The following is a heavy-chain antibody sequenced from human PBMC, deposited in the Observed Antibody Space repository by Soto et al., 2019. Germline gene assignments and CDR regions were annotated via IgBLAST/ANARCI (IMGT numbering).Heavy chain of an antibody. CDR2: ISGSGGST. V-gene: IGHV3-23*01. CDR3: AKAGDEDYYVWGSYRYTGYYFDY. Sequence: EVQLLESGGGLVQPGGSLRLSCAASGFTFSSYAMSWVRQAPGKGLEWVSAISGSGGSTYYADSVKGRFTIPRDNSKNTLYPQVNSLRAQDPAVNYCAKAGDEDYYVWGSYRYTGYYFDYWGQGTLVTVSS. CDR1: GFTFSSYA. J-gene: IGHJ4*02. D-gene: IGHD3-16*02.